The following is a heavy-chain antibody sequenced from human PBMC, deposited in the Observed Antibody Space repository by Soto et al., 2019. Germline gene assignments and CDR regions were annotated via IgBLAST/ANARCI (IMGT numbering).Heavy chain of an antibody. CDR2: IDPSDSYT. J-gene: IGHJ6*02. Sequence: PGESLKISCKGSGYSFTSYWISWVRQMPGKGLEWMGRIDPSDSYTNYSPSFQGHVTISADKSISTAYLQWSSLKASDTAMYYCARGPPHREYYDFWSGYSNYYGMDVWGQGTTVTVSS. CDR1: GYSFTSYW. V-gene: IGHV5-10-1*01. CDR3: ARGPPHREYYDFWSGYSNYYGMDV. D-gene: IGHD3-3*01.